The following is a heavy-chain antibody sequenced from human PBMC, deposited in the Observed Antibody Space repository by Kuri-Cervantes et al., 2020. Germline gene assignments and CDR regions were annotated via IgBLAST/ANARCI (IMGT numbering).Heavy chain of an antibody. CDR3: ARDIVVAKINYYYYYGMDV. J-gene: IGHJ6*02. Sequence: ETLSLTCAASGFTVSSNYMSWVRQAPGKGLEWVSVIYSGGSTYYADSVKGRFTISRDNSKNTLYLQMNSLRAEDTAVYYCARDIVVAKINYYYYYGMDVWGQGTTVTVSS. D-gene: IGHD2-15*01. V-gene: IGHV3-66*01. CDR2: IYSGGST. CDR1: GFTVSSNY.